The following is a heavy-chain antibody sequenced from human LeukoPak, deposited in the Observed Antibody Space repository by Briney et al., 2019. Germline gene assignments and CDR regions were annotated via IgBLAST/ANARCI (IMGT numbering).Heavy chain of an antibody. V-gene: IGHV1-8*02. Sequence: ASLKVSCKASGYTFTSYNIIWVRQATGQGLEWMGWMNPNSGNTGCAQKFQGRVTMTRNTSISTAYMELSSLRSEDTAVYYCARDRGGGWFDPWGQGTLVTVSS. J-gene: IGHJ5*02. CDR3: ARDRGGGWFDP. CDR1: GYTFTSYN. CDR2: MNPNSGNT. D-gene: IGHD3-10*01.